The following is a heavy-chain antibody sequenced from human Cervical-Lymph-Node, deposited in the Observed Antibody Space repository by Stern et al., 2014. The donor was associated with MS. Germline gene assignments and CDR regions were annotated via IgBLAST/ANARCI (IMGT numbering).Heavy chain of an antibody. D-gene: IGHD3-22*01. CDR1: GYSISSGYY. CDR3: AGARGWLPLH. J-gene: IGHJ4*02. Sequence: VQLEESGPGLVKPSETLSLTCTVSGYSISSGYYWGWIRQPPGKGLEWIGSIYHSGSTYYNPSLKSRVTISVDTSKHQFSLKLSSVTAADTAVYYCAGARGWLPLHWGQGTLVTVSS. V-gene: IGHV4-38-2*02. CDR2: IYHSGST.